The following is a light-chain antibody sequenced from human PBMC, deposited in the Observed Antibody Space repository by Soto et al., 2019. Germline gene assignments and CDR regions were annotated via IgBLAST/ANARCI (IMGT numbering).Light chain of an antibody. J-gene: IGLJ1*01. CDR2: DVT. Sequence: QSALTQPASVSGSPGQSITISCTGTSSDVGGFNYVSWYQQHPGKAPKLMIYDVTNRPSGVSYRFSGSKSGNTASLTISGLQAEDEADYYCNSYTSSSTCVFGTGTKVTVL. CDR3: NSYTSSSTCV. CDR1: SSDVGGFNY. V-gene: IGLV2-14*03.